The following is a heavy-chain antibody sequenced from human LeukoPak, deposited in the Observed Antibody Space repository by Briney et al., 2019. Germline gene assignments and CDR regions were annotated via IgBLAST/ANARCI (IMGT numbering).Heavy chain of an antibody. J-gene: IGHJ5*02. V-gene: IGHV3-74*01. D-gene: IGHD3-22*01. Sequence: GGSLRLSCVSSEFTFSSYSMYWVRQAPGKGLVWVSRINSDGINTSYADSVKGRFTISRDNAKNTLNLQMNSLRAEDTAVYYCARDLGQYYDTSDNWFDPWGQGTLVTVSS. CDR3: ARDLGQYYDTSDNWFDP. CDR2: INSDGINT. CDR1: EFTFSSYS.